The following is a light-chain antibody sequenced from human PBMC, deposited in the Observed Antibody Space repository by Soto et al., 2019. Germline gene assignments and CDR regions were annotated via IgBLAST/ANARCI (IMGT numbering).Light chain of an antibody. CDR2: DAS. V-gene: IGKV1-5*01. CDR1: QSISSW. J-gene: IGKJ4*01. CDR3: QQYNSLRT. Sequence: SPPTLATSMGYMVTRSFRASQSISSWLAWYQQKPGKAPKLLIYDASSLEGGVPSRFSGSGSRTEFSLAISGLQPDDSAAYYCQQYNSLRTCGGGTKVDI.